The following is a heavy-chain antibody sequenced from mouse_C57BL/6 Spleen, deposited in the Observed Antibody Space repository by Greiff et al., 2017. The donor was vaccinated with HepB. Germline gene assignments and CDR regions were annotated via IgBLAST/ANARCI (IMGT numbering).Heavy chain of an antibody. CDR3: TRDYYGSSSYFDY. D-gene: IGHD1-1*01. J-gene: IGHJ2*01. CDR2: ISSGGDYI. Sequence: EVMLVESGEGLVKPGGSLKLSCAASGFTFSSYAMSWVRQTPEKRLEWVAYISSGGDYIYYADTVKGRFTISRDNARNTLYLQMSSLKSEDTAMYYCTRDYYGSSSYFDYWGQGTTLTVSS. V-gene: IGHV5-9-1*02. CDR1: GFTFSSYA.